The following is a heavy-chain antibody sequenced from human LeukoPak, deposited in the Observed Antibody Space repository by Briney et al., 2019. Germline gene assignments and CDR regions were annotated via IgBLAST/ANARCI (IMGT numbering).Heavy chain of an antibody. D-gene: IGHD6-13*01. CDR2: ISSSGSTI. J-gene: IGHJ6*03. CDR3: ARDTYSSSWEYYYYYYMDV. V-gene: IGHV3-48*03. CDR1: GFTFSSYE. Sequence: PGGSLRLSCAASGFTFSSYEMNWVRQAPGKGLEWVSYISSSGSTIYYADSVKGRFTISRDNAKNSLYLQMNSLRAEDTAVYYCARDTYSSSWEYYYYYYMDVWGKGTTVTVSS.